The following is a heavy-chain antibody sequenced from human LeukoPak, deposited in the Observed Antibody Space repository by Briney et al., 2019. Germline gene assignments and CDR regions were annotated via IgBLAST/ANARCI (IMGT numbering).Heavy chain of an antibody. CDR1: GGTFSSYA. CDR2: IIPIFGTA. V-gene: IGHV1-69*01. Sequence: SVKVSCKASGGTFSSYAISWVRQAPGQGLEWMGGIIPIFGTANYAQKFQGRVTITADESTGTAYMELSSLRSEDTAVYYCARTYYYGSGSSEYFQHWGQGTLVTVSS. D-gene: IGHD3-10*01. CDR3: ARTYYYGSGSSEYFQH. J-gene: IGHJ1*01.